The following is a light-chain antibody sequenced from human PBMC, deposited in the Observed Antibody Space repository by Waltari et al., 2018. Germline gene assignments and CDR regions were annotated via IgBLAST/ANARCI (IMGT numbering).Light chain of an antibody. J-gene: IGKJ1*01. V-gene: IGKV3-15*01. Sequence: EIVMTQSPATLSVSPGARATLSCRASQGVSKDLAWYQQKPGQAPRLLIYGASTRVTGIPARFSGSGSGTEFTLTISSMQSEDFAVYYCQQYNDWLTWTFGQGTKVEIK. CDR2: GAS. CDR3: QQYNDWLTWT. CDR1: QGVSKD.